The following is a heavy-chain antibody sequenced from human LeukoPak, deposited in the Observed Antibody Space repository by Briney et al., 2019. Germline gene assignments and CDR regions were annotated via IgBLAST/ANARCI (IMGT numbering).Heavy chain of an antibody. Sequence: PGRSLRLSCITSGFTFGDYIMSWVRQAPGKGLEWVGFSRSKVYGGTIEYAASVKGRFTISRDDSKSIAYLQMNSLKTEDTAVYYCIRVSTWSMSTLAFDYWGQGTLVTVSS. D-gene: IGHD3-3*01. CDR1: GFTFGDYI. CDR3: IRVSTWSMSTLAFDY. J-gene: IGHJ4*02. V-gene: IGHV3-49*04. CDR2: SRSKVYGGTI.